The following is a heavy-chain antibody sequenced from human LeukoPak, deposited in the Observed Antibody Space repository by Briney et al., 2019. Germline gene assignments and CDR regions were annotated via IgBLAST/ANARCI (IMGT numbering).Heavy chain of an antibody. CDR3: ASGKSSSRTGIGY. Sequence: SETLSLTCTVSGGSISSYYWSWIRQPPGKGLEWIGYIFYSGSTNYNPSLKSRVTISVDTSKNQFSLKLSSVTAADTAVYYCASGKSSSRTGIGYWGQGTLVTVSS. CDR1: GGSISSYY. J-gene: IGHJ4*02. D-gene: IGHD6-13*01. CDR2: IFYSGST. V-gene: IGHV4-59*01.